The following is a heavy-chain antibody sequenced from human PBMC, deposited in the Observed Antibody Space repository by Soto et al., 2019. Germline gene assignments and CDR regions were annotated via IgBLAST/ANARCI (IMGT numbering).Heavy chain of an antibody. D-gene: IGHD2-21*02. V-gene: IGHV4-39*07. CDR1: GGSISSSSYY. CDR2: IYYSGST. CDR3: ARLTSTVLFDY. J-gene: IGHJ4*02. Sequence: ETLSLTCTVSGGSISSSSYYWGWIRQPPGKGLEWIGSIYYSGSTYYNPSLKSRVTISVDTSKNQFSLKLSSVTAADTAVYYCARLTSTVLFDYWGQGTLVTVSS.